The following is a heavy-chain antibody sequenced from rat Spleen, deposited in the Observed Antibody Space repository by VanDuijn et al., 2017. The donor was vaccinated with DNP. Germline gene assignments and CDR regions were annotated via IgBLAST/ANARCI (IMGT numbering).Heavy chain of an antibody. CDR1: GFTFSDYG. V-gene: IGHV5S23*01. D-gene: IGHD1-7*01. Sequence: EVQLVESGGGLVQPGNSLKLSCVASGFTFSDYGMAWVRQAPTKGLEWVASITNSGGSTYYRDSVKGRFTISRDNAKSTLYLQVHSLKSDDTATYYCATHRSYYGYWGQGVMVTVSS. J-gene: IGHJ2*01. CDR2: ITNSGGST. CDR3: ATHRSYYGY.